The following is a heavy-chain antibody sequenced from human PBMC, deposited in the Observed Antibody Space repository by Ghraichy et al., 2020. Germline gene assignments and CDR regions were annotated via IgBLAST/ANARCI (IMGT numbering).Heavy chain of an antibody. Sequence: SVKVSCKASGGTFSSYAISWVRQAPGQGLEWMGGIIPIFGTANYAQKFQGRVTITADKSTSTAYMELSSLRSEDTAVYYCARVAAAAKPDYGMDVWGQGTTVTVSS. CDR1: GGTFSSYA. CDR2: IIPIFGTA. V-gene: IGHV1-69*06. D-gene: IGHD6-13*01. J-gene: IGHJ6*02. CDR3: ARVAAAAKPDYGMDV.